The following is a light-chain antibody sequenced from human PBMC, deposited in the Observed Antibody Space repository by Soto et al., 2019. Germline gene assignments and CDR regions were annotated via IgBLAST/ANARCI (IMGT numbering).Light chain of an antibody. J-gene: IGKJ5*01. CDR2: DVS. Sequence: ETVLTQSPGTLSLSPGERATLSCRASQSVSSSYLAWYQQKPGQAPRLLIYDVSNRATGIPARFSGSGSGTDFTLTISSLEPGDFAVYYCQQRNDWQVTFGQGTRLKIK. CDR1: QSVSSSY. CDR3: QQRNDWQVT. V-gene: IGKV3-11*01.